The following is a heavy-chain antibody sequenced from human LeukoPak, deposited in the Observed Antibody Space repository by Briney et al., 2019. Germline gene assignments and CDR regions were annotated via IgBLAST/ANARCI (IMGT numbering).Heavy chain of an antibody. CDR1: GGSITGYY. D-gene: IGHD3-22*01. CDR3: ARLLYYYDSSGYSYPEFDY. V-gene: IGHV4-59*08. J-gene: IGHJ4*02. Sequence: SETLSLTCTVSGGSITGYYWNWIRQPPGKGLEWIGYIYYSGSTNYNPSLKSRVTISVVTSKNQFSLKLSSVTAADTAVYYCARLLYYYDSSGYSYPEFDYWGQGTLVTVSS. CDR2: IYYSGST.